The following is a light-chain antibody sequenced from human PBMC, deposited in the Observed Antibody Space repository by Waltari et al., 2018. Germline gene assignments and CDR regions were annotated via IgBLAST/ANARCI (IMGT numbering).Light chain of an antibody. CDR3: QQCLTYPQA. Sequence: DIQMTQSPSSLSASVGDRVTITCQASQDISNYLNWYQQKPGKAPKLLIYDASNLETGVPSRFSGSGSGTDFTFTISSLQPEDIATYYCQQCLTYPQAFGQGTRLEIK. J-gene: IGKJ5*01. CDR2: DAS. V-gene: IGKV1-33*01. CDR1: QDISNY.